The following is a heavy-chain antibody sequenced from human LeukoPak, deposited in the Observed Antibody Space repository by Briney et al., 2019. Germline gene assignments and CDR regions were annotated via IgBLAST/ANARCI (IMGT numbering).Heavy chain of an antibody. D-gene: IGHD5-18*01. CDR2: ISYDGSNK. CDR1: GFTFSSYG. J-gene: IGHJ4*02. CDR3: AKDREQLWSPFDY. V-gene: IGHV3-30*18. Sequence: PGRSLRLSCAASGFTFSSYGMHWVRQAPGKGLEWVAVISYDGSNKYYADSVKGRFTISRDNSKNTLYLQMNSLRAEDTAVYYCAKDREQLWSPFDYWGQGTLVTVSS.